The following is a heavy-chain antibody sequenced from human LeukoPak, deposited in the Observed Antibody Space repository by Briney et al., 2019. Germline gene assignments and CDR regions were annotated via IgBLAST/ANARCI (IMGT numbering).Heavy chain of an antibody. J-gene: IGHJ4*02. CDR2: INWNGGST. Sequence: GGSLRLSCAASGFTFDDYGMSGGGQGPGKGLEGVSGINWNGGSTGYAESVKGRLTISRDNAKNSLYWQMKSRRAEATALYYCASAIYGSGSYYTPVDYWGQGTLVTVSS. V-gene: IGHV3-20*04. D-gene: IGHD3-10*01. CDR3: ASAIYGSGSYYTPVDY. CDR1: GFTFDDYG.